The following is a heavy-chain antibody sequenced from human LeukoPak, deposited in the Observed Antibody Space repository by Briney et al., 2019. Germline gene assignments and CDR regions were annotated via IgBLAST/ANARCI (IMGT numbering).Heavy chain of an antibody. Sequence: GGSLRLSCAASGFTFSSYSMNWVRQAPGKGLEWVSSISSSSSYIYYADSVKGRFTISRGNAKNSLYLQMNSLRAEDTAVYYCARDIRDYVWGSYPADYWGQGTLVTVSS. V-gene: IGHV3-21*01. J-gene: IGHJ4*02. CDR3: ARDIRDYVWGSYPADY. CDR1: GFTFSSYS. CDR2: ISSSSSYI. D-gene: IGHD3-16*02.